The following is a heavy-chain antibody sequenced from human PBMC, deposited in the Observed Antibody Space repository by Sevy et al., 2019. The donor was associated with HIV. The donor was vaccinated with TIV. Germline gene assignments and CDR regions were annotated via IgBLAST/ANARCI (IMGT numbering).Heavy chain of an antibody. CDR3: ASEVYCSSGRCFSPRFDN. V-gene: IGHV3-74*01. CDR2: INGDGTNT. Sequence: GGSLRLSCAASGFTFNRNWMHWVRQAPGKGLVWVSQINGDGTNTNYADSVKGRFTISRDNAKNTVYLQMNSLTVEDTAVDYCASEVYCSSGRCFSPRFDNWGQGTLVTVSS. CDR1: GFTFNRNW. J-gene: IGHJ4*02. D-gene: IGHD2-15*01.